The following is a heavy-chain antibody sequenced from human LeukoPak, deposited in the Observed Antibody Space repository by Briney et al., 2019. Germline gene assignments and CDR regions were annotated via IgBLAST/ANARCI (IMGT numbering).Heavy chain of an antibody. CDR3: ARESAGSLHDSTAAFHY. D-gene: IGHD2-8*02. CDR2: GHHSESS. CDR1: GDSVTSTY. Sequence: SETLSLTCSVSGDSVTSTYWSWIRQPPGKGLEWIAYGHHSESSNYNPSFRSRVTTPVDTSRNQFSLRLTSVTAADTAVYYCARESAGSLHDSTAAFHYWGQGILVIVSS. J-gene: IGHJ4*02. V-gene: IGHV4-59*02.